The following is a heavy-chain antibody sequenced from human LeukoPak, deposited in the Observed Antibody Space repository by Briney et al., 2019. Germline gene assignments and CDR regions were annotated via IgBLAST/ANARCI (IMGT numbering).Heavy chain of an antibody. CDR3: ATAAEDTRGHYQGFEY. V-gene: IGHV3-48*03. J-gene: IGHJ4*02. CDR2: ISSSGSTI. CDR1: GFIFSSYE. D-gene: IGHD3-22*01. Sequence: PGGSLRLSCEASGFIFSSYEMNWVRQAPGKGLEWVSYISSSGSTIYDADSVKGRFTISRDNAKHSLYLEMNRLTADDTAFYYCATAAEDTRGHYQGFEYWGQGTLVTVSS.